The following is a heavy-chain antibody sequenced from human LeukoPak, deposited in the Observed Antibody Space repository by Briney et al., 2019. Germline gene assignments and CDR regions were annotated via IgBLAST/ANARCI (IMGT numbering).Heavy chain of an antibody. Sequence: PGGSLRLSCAASGFTFSSYAMHWVRQAPGNRLEWVAVISYDGSNKYYADSVKGRFTISRDNSKNTLYLQMNSLRAEDTAVYYCAEGYTIAACPYWFDPWGQGTLVTVSS. CDR2: ISYDGSNK. D-gene: IGHD6-6*01. CDR3: AEGYTIAACPYWFDP. CDR1: GFTFSSYA. V-gene: IGHV3-30-3*02. J-gene: IGHJ5*02.